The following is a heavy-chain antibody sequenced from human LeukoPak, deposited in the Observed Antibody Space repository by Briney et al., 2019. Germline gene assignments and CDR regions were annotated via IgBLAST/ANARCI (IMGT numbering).Heavy chain of an antibody. CDR3: ARRGGGSDY. CDR1: GGSISSYY. V-gene: IGHV4-59*08. J-gene: IGHJ4*02. Sequence: PSETLSLTCTVSGGSISSYYWSWTRHPPGKGRVGIGYIYYSGSTNYNPSLKSRVTISVDTSKNQFSLKLSSVTAADTAVYYCARRGGGSDYWGQGTLVTVSS. D-gene: IGHD3-16*01. CDR2: IYYSGST.